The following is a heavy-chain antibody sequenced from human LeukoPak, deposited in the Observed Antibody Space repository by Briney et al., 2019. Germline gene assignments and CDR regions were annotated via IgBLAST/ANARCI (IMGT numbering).Heavy chain of an antibody. CDR3: ARTLSLLWFGDN. CDR2: ISAYNGNT. V-gene: IGHV1-18*01. D-gene: IGHD3-10*01. CDR1: GYTFTSYG. J-gene: IGHJ4*02. Sequence: ASVKVSCKASGYTFTSYGISWVRQAPGQGLEWMGWISAYNGNTNYAQKLQGRVTMTTGTSTSTAYTELRSLRSDDTAVYYCARTLSLLWFGDNWGQGTLVTVSS.